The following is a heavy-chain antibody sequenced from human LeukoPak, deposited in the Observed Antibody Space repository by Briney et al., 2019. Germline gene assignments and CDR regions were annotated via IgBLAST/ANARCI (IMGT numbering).Heavy chain of an antibody. CDR3: ARGVGRFDSSRGFDP. J-gene: IGHJ5*02. Sequence: GASVKVSCKASGYTITSYVMNWVRQAPGQGLEWMGWINTNTGNPTYAQGFTGRFVFSLDTSVITANLQISSLKAEDTAVYYCARGVGRFDSSRGFDPWGQGTLVTVSS. CDR1: GYTITSYV. D-gene: IGHD3-22*01. CDR2: INTNTGNP. V-gene: IGHV7-4-1*02.